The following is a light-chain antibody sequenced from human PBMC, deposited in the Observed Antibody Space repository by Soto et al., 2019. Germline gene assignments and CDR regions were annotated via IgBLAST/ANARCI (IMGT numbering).Light chain of an antibody. V-gene: IGKV3-15*01. CDR1: QSVSSN. CDR3: QEYNNWPPWT. CDR2: GAS. J-gene: IGKJ1*01. Sequence: EKVMTQSPATLSVSPGERATLSCRASQSVSSNLAWYQQKPGQAPRLLIYGASTRATGIPVRFSGSGSGTEFTLTISSLQSEDFAVYYCQEYNNWPPWTFGQGTKVEI.